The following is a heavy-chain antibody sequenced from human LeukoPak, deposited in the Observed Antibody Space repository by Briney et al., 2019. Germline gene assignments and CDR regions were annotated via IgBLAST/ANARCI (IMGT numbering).Heavy chain of an antibody. CDR1: GGSISSGGYY. CDR3: AREGTTYYYGSGTPGFDY. CDR2: IYYSGST. J-gene: IGHJ4*02. Sequence: SQTLSLTCTVSGGSISSGGYYWSWIRQHPGKGLEWIGYIYYSGSTYYNPSLKSRVTISVDTSKNQFSMKLSSVTAEDTAVYYCAREGTTYYYGSGTPGFDYWGQGTLVTVSS. D-gene: IGHD3-10*01. V-gene: IGHV4-31*03.